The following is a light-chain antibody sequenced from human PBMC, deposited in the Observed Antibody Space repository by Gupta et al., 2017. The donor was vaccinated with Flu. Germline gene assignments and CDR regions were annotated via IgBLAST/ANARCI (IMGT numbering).Light chain of an antibody. CDR1: RGINKF. CDR3: QKAYRFPRT. J-gene: IGKJ1*01. Sequence: PSSVSASFGDRVTISCRASRGINKFLAWYQQKPGKAHSILIYDTSTLLSGVPSRFSGSGSGTDFTLTISSLQPEDFATYVGQKAYRFPRTFSRGTQVDFK. V-gene: IGKV1-12*01. CDR2: DTS.